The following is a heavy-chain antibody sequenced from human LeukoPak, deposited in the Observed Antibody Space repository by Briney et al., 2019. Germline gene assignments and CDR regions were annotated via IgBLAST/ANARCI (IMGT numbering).Heavy chain of an antibody. V-gene: IGHV1-18*01. D-gene: IGHD3-16*02. CDR3: ARNYDYVWGSYRYRETLDY. Sequence: ASVKVSCKASGYTFTSYGISWVRQAPGQGLGWMGWSSAYNGNTNYAQKLQGRVTMTTDTSTSTAYMELRSLRSDDTAVYYCARNYDYVWGSYRYRETLDYWGQGTLVTVSS. CDR2: SSAYNGNT. CDR1: GYTFTSYG. J-gene: IGHJ4*02.